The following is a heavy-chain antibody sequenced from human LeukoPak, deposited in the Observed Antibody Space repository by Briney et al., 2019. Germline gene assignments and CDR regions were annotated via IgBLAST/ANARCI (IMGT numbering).Heavy chain of an antibody. CDR3: ARDYYGSGSPVLDY. D-gene: IGHD3-10*01. Sequence: GGSLRLSCAASGFTFSSYGMHWVRQAPGKGLEWVAVISYDGSNKYYADSVKGRFTISRDNSKNTLYLQMNSLRAEDTAVYYCARDYYGSGSPVLDYWGQGTLVTVSS. CDR1: GFTFSSYG. CDR2: ISYDGSNK. V-gene: IGHV3-30*03. J-gene: IGHJ4*02.